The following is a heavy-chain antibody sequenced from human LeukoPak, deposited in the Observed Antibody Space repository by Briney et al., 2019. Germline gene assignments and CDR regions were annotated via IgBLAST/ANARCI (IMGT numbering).Heavy chain of an antibody. CDR2: FDVIDSET. D-gene: IGHD5-18*01. Sequence: ATVKVPCTVSGSSLSELSLYWVRQAPGKGLEWMGGFDVIDSETFYAQKFQGRVTMTEDSSTDTAYMELRSLTSDDTALYYCAAGRPYSLLDYWGQGTLVTVSS. J-gene: IGHJ4*02. CDR1: GSSLSELS. V-gene: IGHV1-24*01. CDR3: AAGRPYSLLDY.